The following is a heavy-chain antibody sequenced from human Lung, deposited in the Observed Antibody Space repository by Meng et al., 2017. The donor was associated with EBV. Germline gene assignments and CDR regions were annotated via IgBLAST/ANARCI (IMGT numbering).Heavy chain of an antibody. CDR1: GGFISTYY. V-gene: IGHV4-4*07. J-gene: IGHJ4*02. Sequence: QGQLQESGPGLVKPSETLSLTCTLSGGFISTYYWSWIRQPAGKGLEYIGRIYTSEITDYNPSLKGRVTMSVDTSKNQFSLKLSSVTAADTAVYYCAVTRYCSGGSCFDYWGQGTLVTVSS. D-gene: IGHD2-15*01. CDR2: IYTSEIT. CDR3: AVTRYCSGGSCFDY.